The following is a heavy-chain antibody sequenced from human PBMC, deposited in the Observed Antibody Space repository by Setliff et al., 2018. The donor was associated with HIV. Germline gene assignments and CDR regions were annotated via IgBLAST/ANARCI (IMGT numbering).Heavy chain of an antibody. CDR3: ARGNSNTWYYYFDS. CDR1: RGSINSGGSY. V-gene: IGHV4-61*08. Sequence: SETLSLTCTVSRGSINSGGSYWTWIRQSPGKGLEWIGKVNHSGGTKYNPSLKSRVTMSVDTSKNQFSLKLSSVTAADTAVYYCARGNSNTWYYYFDSWGQGTLVTVSS. D-gene: IGHD6-13*01. CDR2: VNHSGGT. J-gene: IGHJ4*02.